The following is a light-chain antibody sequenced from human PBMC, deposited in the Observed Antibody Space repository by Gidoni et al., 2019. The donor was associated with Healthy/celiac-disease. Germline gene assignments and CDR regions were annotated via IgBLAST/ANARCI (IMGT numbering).Light chain of an antibody. CDR1: QSISSY. J-gene: IGKJ2*04. V-gene: IGKV1-39*01. CDR2: DAS. CDR3: QQSYSTPCS. Sequence: DIQMTQSPSSLSASVGDRVTITFRASQSISSYLNWYQQKPGKAPKLLIYDASSLQSGVPSKFSGSRSGTDYTLPISSLQPADYATYYCQQSYSTPCSFXXXTKLEIK.